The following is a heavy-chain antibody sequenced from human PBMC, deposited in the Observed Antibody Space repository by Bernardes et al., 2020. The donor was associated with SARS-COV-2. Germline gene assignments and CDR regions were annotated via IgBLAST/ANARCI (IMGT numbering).Heavy chain of an antibody. Sequence: ASVKVSCMVSGSTLSFFSIHWVRQTPGKGLEWIGGYTPADGETMFAQNLQGRATMSEDTSTDTAYMELTSLKSEDTATYYCAILVRGGAFDAWGQGTKVTVSS. J-gene: IGHJ3*01. CDR1: GSTLSFFS. CDR3: AILVRGGAFDA. V-gene: IGHV1-24*01. D-gene: IGHD3-3*01. CDR2: YTPADGET.